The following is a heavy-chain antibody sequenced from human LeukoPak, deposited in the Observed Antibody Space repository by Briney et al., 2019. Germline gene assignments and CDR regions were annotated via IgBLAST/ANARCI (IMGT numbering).Heavy chain of an antibody. CDR2: IYSSGNT. D-gene: IGHD6-19*01. CDR3: ARHRIAVAGLFDY. V-gene: IGHV4-61*02. CDR1: GVSISSNSYY. J-gene: IGHJ4*02. Sequence: SETLSLTCTVSGVSISSNSYYWSWIRQPAGKGLEWIGRIYSSGNTYYNPSLKSRVTISVDASKSQFSLKLSSVTAADTVVYYCARHRIAVAGLFDYWGQGTLVTVSS.